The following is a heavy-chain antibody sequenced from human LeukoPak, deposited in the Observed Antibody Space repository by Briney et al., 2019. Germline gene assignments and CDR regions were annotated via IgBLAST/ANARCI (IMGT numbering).Heavy chain of an antibody. J-gene: IGHJ5*02. CDR3: TRVGVISGYWMDYDT. CDR2: VYHSGYT. Sequence: PSETLSLTCSVSNASISSDYWSWFRQSSGKGLEWIGFVYHSGYTNYNPSVKSRATISIDTSKNQFTLNLRSVTAADTAVYFCTRVGVISGYWMDYDTWGQGAPVTVSS. CDR1: NASISSDY. V-gene: IGHV4-59*01. D-gene: IGHD3-22*01.